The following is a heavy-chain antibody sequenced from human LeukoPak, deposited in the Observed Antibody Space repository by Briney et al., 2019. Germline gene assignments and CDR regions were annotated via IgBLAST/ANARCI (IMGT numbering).Heavy chain of an antibody. D-gene: IGHD1-26*01. Sequence: GGSLRLSCAASGFTVSSNYMSWVCQAPGKGLEWVSVIYSGGSTYYADSVKGRFTISRDNSKNTLYLQMNSLRAEDTAVYYCAREEYSGSYRYWGQGTLVTVSS. CDR3: AREEYSGSYRY. CDR1: GFTVSSNY. J-gene: IGHJ4*02. CDR2: IYSGGST. V-gene: IGHV3-66*02.